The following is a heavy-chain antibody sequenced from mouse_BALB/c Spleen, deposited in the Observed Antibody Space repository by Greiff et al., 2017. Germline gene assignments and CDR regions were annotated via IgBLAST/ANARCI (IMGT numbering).Heavy chain of an antibody. D-gene: IGHD2-14*01. CDR2: IYPGNSDT. Sequence: EVQLQQSGTVLARPGASVKMSCKASGYTFTSYWMHWVKQRPGQGLEWIGAIYPGNSDTSYNQKFKGKAKLTAVTSTSTAYMELSSLTNEDSAVYYCTRLPLYDTYAMDYWGQGTSVTVSS. CDR1: GYTFTSYW. J-gene: IGHJ4*01. CDR3: TRLPLYDTYAMDY. V-gene: IGHV1-5*01.